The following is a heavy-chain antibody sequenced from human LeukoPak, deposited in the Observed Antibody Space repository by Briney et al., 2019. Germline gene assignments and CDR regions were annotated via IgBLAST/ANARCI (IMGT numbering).Heavy chain of an antibody. CDR1: GFTFSSYS. Sequence: GGSLRLSCAASGFTFSSYSMNWVRQAPGKGLEWVSYISSSSSIIYYADSVKGRFTISRDNAKNSLYLQMNSLRAEDTAVYYCARDVSSSRVGSPFDYWGQGTLVTVSS. D-gene: IGHD6-13*01. CDR2: ISSSSSII. J-gene: IGHJ4*02. V-gene: IGHV3-48*01. CDR3: ARDVSSSRVGSPFDY.